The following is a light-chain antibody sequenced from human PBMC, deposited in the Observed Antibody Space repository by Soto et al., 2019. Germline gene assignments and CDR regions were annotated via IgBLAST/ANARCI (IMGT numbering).Light chain of an antibody. Sequence: AIQMTQSPSSLSASVGDRVTITCRASQGIRNDLGWYQQKPGKAPKLLIYAAYSLQSGVQSRFSGSGSGTDFTLTIRSLQPEDFATYYCIQDYNYPPTFGQGTKVDIK. CDR1: QGIRND. V-gene: IGKV1-6*01. CDR3: IQDYNYPPT. CDR2: AAY. J-gene: IGKJ1*01.